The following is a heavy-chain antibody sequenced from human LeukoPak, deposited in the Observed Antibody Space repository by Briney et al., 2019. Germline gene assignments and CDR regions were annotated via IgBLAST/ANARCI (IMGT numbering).Heavy chain of an antibody. V-gene: IGHV4-59*01. CDR1: GGSISSYY. Sequence: SETLSLTCTVSGGSISSYYWSWIRQPPGKGLEWIGYIYYSGSTNYNPSLKSRVTISVDTSKNQFSLKLSSVTAADTAVYYCATDPVGYCNADGCYSVDYWGQGTPVTVSS. D-gene: IGHD2-15*01. CDR3: ATDPVGYCNADGCYSVDY. CDR2: IYYSGST. J-gene: IGHJ4*02.